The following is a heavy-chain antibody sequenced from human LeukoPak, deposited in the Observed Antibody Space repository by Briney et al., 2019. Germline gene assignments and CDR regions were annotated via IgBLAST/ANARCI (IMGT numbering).Heavy chain of an antibody. J-gene: IGHJ4*02. CDR3: VRLLDIDY. V-gene: IGHV3-74*01. CDR1: GFTFRNHW. Sequence: GGSLRLSCAASGFTFRNHWMHWVRQAPGKGLVWVSRISRDGATTHYAGSVKGRFTISRDNAKNMVYLQMDSLSAEDTAVYYCVRLLDIDYWGQGTLVTVSS. D-gene: IGHD1-1*01. CDR2: ISRDGATT.